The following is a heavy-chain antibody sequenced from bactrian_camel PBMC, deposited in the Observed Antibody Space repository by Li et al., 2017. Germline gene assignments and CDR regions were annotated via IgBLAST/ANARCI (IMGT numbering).Heavy chain of an antibody. D-gene: IGHD1*01. Sequence: VQLVESGGGSVQAGGSLKLSCRSDADGFKHFGYCMAWFRQAPGKEREGVAVIDSDGGTSYTDSVKGRFTFSKDNAKNTLYPQMNSLQPEDTAMYYCAADIGDCWNPYNNYWGQGTQVTVS. J-gene: IGHJ4*01. CDR1: GFKHFGYC. CDR2: IDSDGGT. V-gene: IGHV3S26*01. CDR3: AADIGDCWNPYNNY.